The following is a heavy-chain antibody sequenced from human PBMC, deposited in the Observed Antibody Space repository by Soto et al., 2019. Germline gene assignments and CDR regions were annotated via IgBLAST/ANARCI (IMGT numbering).Heavy chain of an antibody. CDR1: GFTFSSYW. J-gene: IGHJ3*02. Sequence: PGGSLRLSCAASGFTFSSYWMHWVRQAPGKGLVWVSRINSDGSSTSYADSVKGRFTISRDNAKNTLYLQMNSLRAEDTAVYYCARDPNRYCSSTSCPDAFDIWGQGTMVTVSS. CDR3: ARDPNRYCSSTSCPDAFDI. D-gene: IGHD2-2*01. CDR2: INSDGSST. V-gene: IGHV3-74*01.